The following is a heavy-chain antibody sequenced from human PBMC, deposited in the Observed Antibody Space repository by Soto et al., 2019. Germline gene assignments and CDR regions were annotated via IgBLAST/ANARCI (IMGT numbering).Heavy chain of an antibody. CDR3: TRDPYGGSRYYFDS. V-gene: IGHV3-33*01. CDR2: IWYDGSNK. D-gene: IGHD1-26*01. Sequence: PGGSLRLSCAASGFSFSNYAMHWVRQAPGKGLEWVAVIWYDGSNKYYADSVKGRFTISKDNSQTTVYLQMYSLRPEDTAVYYCTRDPYGGSRYYFDSWGQGTLVTVSS. J-gene: IGHJ4*02. CDR1: GFSFSNYA.